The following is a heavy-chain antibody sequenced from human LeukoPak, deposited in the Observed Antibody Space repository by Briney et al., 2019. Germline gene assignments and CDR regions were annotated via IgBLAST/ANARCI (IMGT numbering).Heavy chain of an antibody. Sequence: GGSLRLSCAASGFTFSSYAMHWVRQAPGKGLEYVSAISSNGGSTYYANSVKGRFTISRDNSKNTLYLQMGSLRAEDMAVYYCARDYNWNDSPRFDPWGQGTLVTVSS. V-gene: IGHV3-64*01. CDR2: ISSNGGST. CDR3: ARDYNWNDSPRFDP. D-gene: IGHD1-20*01. CDR1: GFTFSSYA. J-gene: IGHJ5*02.